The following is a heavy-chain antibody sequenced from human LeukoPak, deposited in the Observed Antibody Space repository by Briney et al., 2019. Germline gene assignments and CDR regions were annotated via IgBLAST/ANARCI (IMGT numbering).Heavy chain of an antibody. V-gene: IGHV3-21*01. CDR1: GYTFSSYS. CDR2: ISSSSSYI. J-gene: IGHJ4*02. CDR3: ARDGSSGLDFDY. Sequence: PGGSLRLSCVASGYTFSSYSINWVRQAPGKGLEGVSSISSSSSYIYYADSVKGRFTISRDNAKNSLHLQMNSLRAEDTAVYYCARDGSSGLDFDYWGQGTLVTVSS. D-gene: IGHD3-22*01.